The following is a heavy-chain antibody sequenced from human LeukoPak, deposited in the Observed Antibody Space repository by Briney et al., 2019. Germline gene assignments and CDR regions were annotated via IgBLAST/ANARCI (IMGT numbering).Heavy chain of an antibody. CDR1: GFTFDDYA. CDR2: ISRNSGSI. CDR3: AAVIDY. Sequence: GGSLRLSCAASGFTFDDYAMHWVRQAPGKGLEWVSGISRNSGSIGYADSVKGRFTISRDNAKNSVYLQLNSLRAEDTALYYCAAVIDYWGQGTLVTVSS. V-gene: IGHV3-9*01. J-gene: IGHJ4*02.